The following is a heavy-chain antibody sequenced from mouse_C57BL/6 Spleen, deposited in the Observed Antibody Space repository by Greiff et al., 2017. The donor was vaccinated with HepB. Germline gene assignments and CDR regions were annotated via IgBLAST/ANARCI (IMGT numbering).Heavy chain of an antibody. V-gene: IGHV5-16*01. CDR2: INYDGSST. D-gene: IGHD1-1*01. CDR1: GFTFSDYY. J-gene: IGHJ2*01. CDR3: ARDLGGSSYVFYFDY. Sequence: EVQLVESEGGLVQPGSSMKLSCTASGFTFSDYYMAWVRQVPEKGLEWVANINYDGSSTYYLDSLKSRFIISRDNAKNILYLQMSSLKSEDTATYYCARDLGGSSYVFYFDYWGQGTTLTVSS.